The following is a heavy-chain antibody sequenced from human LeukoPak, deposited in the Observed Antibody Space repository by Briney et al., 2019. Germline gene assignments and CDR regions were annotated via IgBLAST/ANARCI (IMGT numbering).Heavy chain of an antibody. J-gene: IGHJ6*03. CDR1: GASISSYF. CDR2: IYTSGST. D-gene: IGHD1-14*01. CDR3: ARRNPYYYYYYMDV. Sequence: SETLSLTCTVSGASISSYFWSWIRQPAGKGLEWIGRIYTSGSTSYNPSLQGRVTISVDTSKNHFSLKLTSVTAADTAVYYCARRNPYYYYYYMDVWGKGTTVTVSS. V-gene: IGHV4-4*07.